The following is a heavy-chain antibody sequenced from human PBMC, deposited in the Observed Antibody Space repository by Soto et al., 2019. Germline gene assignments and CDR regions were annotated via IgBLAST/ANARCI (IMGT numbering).Heavy chain of an antibody. J-gene: IGHJ6*02. Sequence: SETLSLPCAVYGGSFSGYYWSWIRQPPGKGRGWIGEINHSGSTNYNPSLKSRVTISVDTSKNQFSLKLSSVTAADTAVYYCARDKGYYDSSGPHYYYGMDVLGQGTTVTVSS. CDR1: GGSFSGYY. V-gene: IGHV4-34*01. CDR2: INHSGST. CDR3: ARDKGYYDSSGPHYYYGMDV. D-gene: IGHD3-22*01.